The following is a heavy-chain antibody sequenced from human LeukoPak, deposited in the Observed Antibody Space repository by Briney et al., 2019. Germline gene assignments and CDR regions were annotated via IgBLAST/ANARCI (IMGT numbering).Heavy chain of an antibody. J-gene: IGHJ5*02. CDR3: ARHQPGYSYGYRRTPDSDWFDP. D-gene: IGHD5-18*01. V-gene: IGHV4-34*01. CDR2: IYYSGST. Sequence: SETLSLTCAVYGGSFSGYYWSWIRQPPGKGLEWIGSIYYSGSTYYNPSLKSRVTISVDTSKNQFSLKLSSVTAADTAVYYCARHQPGYSYGYRRTPDSDWFDPWGQGTLVTVSS. CDR1: GGSFSGYY.